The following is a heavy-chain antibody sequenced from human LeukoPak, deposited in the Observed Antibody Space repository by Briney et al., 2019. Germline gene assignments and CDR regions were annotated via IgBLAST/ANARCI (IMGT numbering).Heavy chain of an antibody. V-gene: IGHV4-34*01. D-gene: IGHD5-12*01. CDR3: ARVSGYTLADY. CDR1: GGSFSGYY. Sequence: PSETLSLTCAVYGGSFSGYYWSWIRQPPGKGLEWIGEINHSGSTNYNPSLKSRVTISVDRSKNQFSLKLSSVTAADTAVYYCARVSGYTLADYWGQGTLVTVSS. J-gene: IGHJ4*02. CDR2: INHSGST.